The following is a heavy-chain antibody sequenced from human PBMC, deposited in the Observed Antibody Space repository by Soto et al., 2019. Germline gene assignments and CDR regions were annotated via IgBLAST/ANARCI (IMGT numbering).Heavy chain of an antibody. CDR1: GGSISSYY. V-gene: IGHV4-59*01. J-gene: IGHJ4*02. D-gene: IGHD3-16*01. CDR2: IYYSGST. Sequence: SETLSLTCTVSGGSISSYYWSWIRQPPGKGLEWIGYIYYSGSTNYNPSLKSRVTISVDTSKNQFSLKLSSVTAADTAVYYCARGGGAADFLNFDYWGQGTLVTVSS. CDR3: ARGGGAADFLNFDY.